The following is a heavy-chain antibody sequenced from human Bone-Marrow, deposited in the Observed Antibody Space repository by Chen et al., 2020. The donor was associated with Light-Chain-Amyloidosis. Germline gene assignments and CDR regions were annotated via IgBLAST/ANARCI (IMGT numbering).Heavy chain of an antibody. CDR2: ISYDGSNK. J-gene: IGHJ3*02. CDR3: AKGGYYDRTPDSFDI. CDR1: GFTFSSYG. D-gene: IGHD3-22*01. Sequence: VESGGGVVQPGRSLRLSCAASGFTFSSYGMHWVRQAPGKGLEWVAVISYDGSNKYYADSVKGRFTISRDNSKNTLYLQMNSLRAEDTAVYYCAKGGYYDRTPDSFDIWGQGTMVTVSS. V-gene: IGHV3-30*18.